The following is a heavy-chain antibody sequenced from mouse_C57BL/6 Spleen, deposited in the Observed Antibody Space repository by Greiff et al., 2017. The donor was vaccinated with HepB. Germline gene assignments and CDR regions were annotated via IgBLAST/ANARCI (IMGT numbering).Heavy chain of an antibody. V-gene: IGHV1-82*01. CDR3: ARSLSWDGWFAY. D-gene: IGHD4-1*01. J-gene: IGHJ3*01. CDR1: GYAFSSSW. CDR2: IYPGDGDT. Sequence: VQLQRSGPELVKPGASVKISCKASGYAFSSSWMNWVKQRPGKGLEWIGRIYPGDGDTNYNGKFKGKATLTADKSSSTAYMQLSSLTSEDSAVYFCARSLSWDGWFAYWGQGTLVTVSA.